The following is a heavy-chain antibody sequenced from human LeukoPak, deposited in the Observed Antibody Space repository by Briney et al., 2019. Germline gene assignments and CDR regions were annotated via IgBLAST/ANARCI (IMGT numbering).Heavy chain of an antibody. V-gene: IGHV1-69*05. J-gene: IGHJ4*02. Sequence: SVKVSCKASGGTFSSYAISWVRQAPGQGLEWMGGIIPIFGTANYAQKFQGRVTITTDESTSTAYMELSSLRAEDTAVYYCARVLYGSGSEYFDYWGQGTLVTVSS. CDR1: GGTFSSYA. D-gene: IGHD3-10*01. CDR2: IIPIFGTA. CDR3: ARVLYGSGSEYFDY.